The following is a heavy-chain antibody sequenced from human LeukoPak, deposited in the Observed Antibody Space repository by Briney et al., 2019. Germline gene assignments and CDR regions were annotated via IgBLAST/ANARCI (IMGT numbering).Heavy chain of an antibody. CDR3: ATSRSRLTGYHDY. CDR2: INSDGSST. V-gene: IGHV3-74*01. J-gene: IGHJ4*02. D-gene: IGHD3-9*01. Sequence: GGSLRLSCAASGFTFSSYWMHWVRQAPGKGLVWVSRINSDGSSTSYADSVKGRFTISRDNAKNTLYLQMNSLRAEDTAVYYCATSRSRLTGYHDYWGQGTQVTASS. CDR1: GFTFSSYW.